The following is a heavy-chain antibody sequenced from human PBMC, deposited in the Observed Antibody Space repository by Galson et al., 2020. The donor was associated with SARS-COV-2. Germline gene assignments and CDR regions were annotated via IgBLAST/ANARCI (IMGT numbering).Heavy chain of an antibody. CDR1: GFTFDDYA. J-gene: IGHJ4*02. V-gene: IGHV3-9*01. Sequence: GGSLRLSCAASGFTFDDYAMHWVRQAPGKGLEWVSGISWNSGSIGYADSVKGRFTISRDNAKNSLYLQMNSLRAEDTALYYCAKDMYSSGLYSIDYWGQGTLVTVSS. D-gene: IGHD6-19*01. CDR2: ISWNSGSI. CDR3: AKDMYSSGLYSIDY.